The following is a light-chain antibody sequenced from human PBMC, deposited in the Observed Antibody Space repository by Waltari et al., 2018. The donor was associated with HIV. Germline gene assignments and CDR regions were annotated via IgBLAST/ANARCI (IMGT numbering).Light chain of an antibody. V-gene: IGLV1-47*01. J-gene: IGLJ3*02. CDR2: TNS. CDR3: AVWDDSLTGRV. Sequence: QSVLTQPPSASGTPGQRVTISCSGSNFNIGRNLVYWYQQFPGSAPKLLISTNSQRPSGGPDRFSGSKSGTSASLAISGLRSEEEADYYCAVWDDSLTGRVFGGGTKLTVL. CDR1: NFNIGRNL.